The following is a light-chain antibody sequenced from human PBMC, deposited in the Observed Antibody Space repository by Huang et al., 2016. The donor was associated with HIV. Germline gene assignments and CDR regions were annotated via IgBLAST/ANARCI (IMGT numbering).Light chain of an antibody. J-gene: IGKJ5*01. V-gene: IGKV3-11*01. Sequence: ETVLTQSPATLSLSPGERATLSCRASQSVNSYLAWYQQKPGQHPRLLIYDASNRATGVPARCSGSGSGADFTLHISSLEPEDFAVYYCQQRKYWPPITFGQGTRLEIK. CDR1: QSVNSY. CDR3: QQRKYWPPIT. CDR2: DAS.